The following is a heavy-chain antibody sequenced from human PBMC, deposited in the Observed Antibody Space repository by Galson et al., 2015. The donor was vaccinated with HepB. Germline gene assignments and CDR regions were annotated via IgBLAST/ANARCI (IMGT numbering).Heavy chain of an antibody. D-gene: IGHD3-10*01. Sequence: SVKVSCKASGGTFSSYAISWVRQAPGQGLEWMGGIIPIFGTANYARKFQDRVTITADESTSTAYMELSSLRSKDTAVYYCAKDNGHLIGFGELEAFDIWGQGTMVTVSS. J-gene: IGHJ3*02. CDR1: GGTFSSYA. CDR2: IIPIFGTA. CDR3: AKDNGHLIGFGELEAFDI. V-gene: IGHV1-69*13.